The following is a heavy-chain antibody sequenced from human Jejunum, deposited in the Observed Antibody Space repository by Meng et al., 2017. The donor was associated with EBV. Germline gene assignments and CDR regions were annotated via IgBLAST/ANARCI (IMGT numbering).Heavy chain of an antibody. CDR2: INPNSGGA. CDR3: AREGLVGDLRYFDL. Sequence: QVPRVQAGVEVKKPGASVKISCKASAYTFAGYYMHWVRQDPGQGLEWMGRINPNSGGANYAQKFQGRVTMTRDTSISTAYMELSRLRSDDTAVYYCAREGLVGDLRYFDLWGRGTLVTVSS. J-gene: IGHJ2*01. CDR1: AYTFAGYY. V-gene: IGHV1-2*06. D-gene: IGHD3-16*01.